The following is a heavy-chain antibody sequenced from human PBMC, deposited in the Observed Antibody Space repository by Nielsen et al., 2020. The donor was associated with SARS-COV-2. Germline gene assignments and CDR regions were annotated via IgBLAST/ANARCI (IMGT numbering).Heavy chain of an antibody. V-gene: IGHV4-59*08. CDR3: ARLQYGRGAMGMDV. J-gene: IGHJ6*03. CDR1: GGSISSFY. D-gene: IGHD5-18*01. CDR2: TYHSGSA. Sequence: SETLSLTCTVSGGSISSFYWSWIRQPPGKGLEWIGFTYHSGSANYNPSLKSRVAISGDTSKNQFSLKLSSVTAADTAVYYCARLQYGRGAMGMDVWGKGTTVTVSS.